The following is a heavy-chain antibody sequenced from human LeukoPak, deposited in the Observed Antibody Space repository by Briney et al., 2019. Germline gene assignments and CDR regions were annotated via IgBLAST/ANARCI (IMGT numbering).Heavy chain of an antibody. Sequence: SDTLSLTCTVSGGSIGSYYWSWIRQPAGKGLEWIGRSYTTGSTNYNPSLKSRVTISVDTSKNQFSLKLSSVTAADTAVYYCASIQGDAFDIWGRGTMVTVSS. CDR1: GGSIGSYY. CDR2: SYTTGST. V-gene: IGHV4-4*07. J-gene: IGHJ3*02. CDR3: ASIQGDAFDI.